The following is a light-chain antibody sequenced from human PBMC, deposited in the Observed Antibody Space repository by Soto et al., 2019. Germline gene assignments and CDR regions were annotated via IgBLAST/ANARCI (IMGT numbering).Light chain of an antibody. V-gene: IGLV2-14*01. CDR1: NSDVGGYDY. Sequence: QSVLTQPASVSGSPGQSITMSCTGTNSDVGGYDYVSWYQQHPGKAPKLMIYDVSIRPSGVSDRFSGSKSGNTASLTISGLQTEDEAYYYCSSYTSSTAVIFGGGTQLTVL. CDR3: SSYTSSTAVI. J-gene: IGLJ2*01. CDR2: DVS.